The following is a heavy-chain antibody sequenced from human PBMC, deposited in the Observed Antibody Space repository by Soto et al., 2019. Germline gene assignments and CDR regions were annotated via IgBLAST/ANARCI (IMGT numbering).Heavy chain of an antibody. Sequence: GASVKVSCKASGYTFTSYGISWVRQAPGQGLEWMGWISAYNGNTNYAQKLQGRVTMTTDTSTSTAYMELRSLRSDDTAVYYCARDTRSGITMVRGVIITQNIDAFDIWG. CDR3: ARDTRSGITMVRGVIITQNIDAFDI. CDR2: ISAYNGNT. J-gene: IGHJ3*02. V-gene: IGHV1-18*01. CDR1: GYTFTSYG. D-gene: IGHD3-10*01.